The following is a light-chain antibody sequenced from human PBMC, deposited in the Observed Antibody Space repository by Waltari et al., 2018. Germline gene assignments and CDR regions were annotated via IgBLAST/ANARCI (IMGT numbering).Light chain of an antibody. Sequence: QSALTQPASVSASLGQSITISCAGSSSDIGGFHFVSWYPQHPGEAPRLLIYDVSLRPSGVSDRISGSKSGNTASLTFSGLQAEDAADYFCASYSSGGTLVFGGGTRLTVL. CDR2: DVS. V-gene: IGLV2-14*03. CDR1: SSDIGGFHF. J-gene: IGLJ3*02. CDR3: ASYSSGGTLV.